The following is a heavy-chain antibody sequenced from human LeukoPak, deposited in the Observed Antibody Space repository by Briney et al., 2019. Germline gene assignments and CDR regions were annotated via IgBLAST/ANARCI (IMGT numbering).Heavy chain of an antibody. D-gene: IGHD1-26*01. CDR3: VGGPGATDFDY. Sequence: GASVKVSCKASGYNLIGYYMHWVGQAPGQGLEGMGWINPNSVGTNYAQKFQGRVTMTRDTSISTAYMDLSSLRSDDTAVYYCVGGPGATDFDYWGQGTLVTVSS. J-gene: IGHJ4*02. V-gene: IGHV1-2*02. CDR1: GYNLIGYY. CDR2: INPNSVGT.